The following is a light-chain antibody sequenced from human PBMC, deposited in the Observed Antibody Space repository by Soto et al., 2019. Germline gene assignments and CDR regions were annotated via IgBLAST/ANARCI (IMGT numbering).Light chain of an antibody. V-gene: IGKV3-11*01. CDR1: QSVSSS. CDR2: DAS. Sequence: EIVLTQSPDTLSLSPGERATLSCRASQSVSSSLAWDQQKPGQAPRLLIYDASNRATGIPARFSGSGSGTAFTLIISSLEPEDFAVYFCQQRSNWPPEVTFGPGNKVDIK. CDR3: QQRSNWPPEVT. J-gene: IGKJ3*01.